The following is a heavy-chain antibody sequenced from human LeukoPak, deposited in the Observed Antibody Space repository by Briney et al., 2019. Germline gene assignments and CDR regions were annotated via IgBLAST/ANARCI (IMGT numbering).Heavy chain of an antibody. Sequence: PSETLSLTCTVSGGSISSGDYYWSWIRQPPGKGLEWIGYIYYSGSTYYNPSLKSRVTISVDTSKNQFSLKLSSVTAADTAVYYCAREWFGEFYDAFDIWGQGTMVTVSS. D-gene: IGHD3-10*01. CDR2: IYYSGST. J-gene: IGHJ3*02. V-gene: IGHV4-30-4*01. CDR3: AREWFGEFYDAFDI. CDR1: GGSISSGDYY.